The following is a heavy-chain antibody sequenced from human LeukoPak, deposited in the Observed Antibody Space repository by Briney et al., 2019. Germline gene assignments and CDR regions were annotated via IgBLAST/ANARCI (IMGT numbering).Heavy chain of an antibody. D-gene: IGHD4-17*01. V-gene: IGHV3-23*01. CDR2: ISGSGGST. Sequence: GGSLRLSCAASGFTFSSYAMSWVRQAPGKGLEWVSAISGSGGSTYYADSVKGRFTISRDNSKNTLNLQMNSLRAEDTAVYYCARDMRGDYGDYSSSDYYYGMDVWGQGTTVTVSS. CDR1: GFTFSSYA. J-gene: IGHJ6*02. CDR3: ARDMRGDYGDYSSSDYYYGMDV.